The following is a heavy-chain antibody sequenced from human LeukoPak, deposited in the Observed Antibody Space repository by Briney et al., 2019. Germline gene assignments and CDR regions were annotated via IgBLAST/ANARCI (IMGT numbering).Heavy chain of an antibody. CDR3: ARDGDAFDI. J-gene: IGHJ3*02. CDR1: GFTFSSYA. CDR2: ISYDGSNK. Sequence: GGSLRLSCAASGFTFSSYAMHWVRQAPGKGLEWVAVISYDGSNKYYADSVKGRFTIPRDNSKNTLYLQMNSLRAEDTAVYYCARDGDAFDIWGQGTMVTVSS. V-gene: IGHV3-30-3*01.